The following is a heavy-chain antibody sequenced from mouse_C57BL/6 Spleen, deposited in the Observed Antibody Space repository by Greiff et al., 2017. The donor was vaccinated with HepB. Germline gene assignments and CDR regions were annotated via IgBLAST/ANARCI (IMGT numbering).Heavy chain of an antibody. CDR2: ISNGGGST. Sequence: EVMLVESGGGLVQPGGSLKLSCAASGFTFSDYYMYWVRQTPEKRLEWVAYISNGGGSTYYPDTVKGRFTISRDNAKNTLYLQMSRLKSEDTAMYYCARQRGNYYDAMDYWGQGTSVTVSS. CDR3: ARQRGNYYDAMDY. J-gene: IGHJ4*01. D-gene: IGHD1-1*01. CDR1: GFTFSDYY. V-gene: IGHV5-12*01.